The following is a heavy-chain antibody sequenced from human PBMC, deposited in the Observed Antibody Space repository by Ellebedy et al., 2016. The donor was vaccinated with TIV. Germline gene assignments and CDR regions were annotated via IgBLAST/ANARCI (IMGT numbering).Heavy chain of an antibody. CDR2: ISAYNGNT. CDR3: ARVSLDPPSHYYMDV. V-gene: IGHV1-18*01. J-gene: IGHJ6*03. CDR1: GYTFTSYG. Sequence: ASVKVSXKASGYTFTSYGISWVRQAPGQGLEWMGWISAYNGNTNYAQKLQGRVTMTTDTSTSTAYMELRSLRSDDTAVYYCARVSLDPPSHYYMDVWGKGTTVTVSS. D-gene: IGHD3-16*02.